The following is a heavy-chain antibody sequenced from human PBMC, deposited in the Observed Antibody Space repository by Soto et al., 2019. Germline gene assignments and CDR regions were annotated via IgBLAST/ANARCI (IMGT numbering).Heavy chain of an antibody. CDR2: IWYDGSKR. CDR3: ARDIRARTNYFDP. Sequence: QVQLVESGGGVVQPGRSLRLSCAGTGFRFGTYGLHWVRQAPGKGLEWVAVIWYDGSKRYYADSVRGRFTISRDDSRSVLYLQMNSLRVEDTAVYFCARDIRARTNYFDPWGEGTLVTVSS. CDR1: GFRFGTYG. J-gene: IGHJ5*02. V-gene: IGHV3-33*01. D-gene: IGHD1-7*01.